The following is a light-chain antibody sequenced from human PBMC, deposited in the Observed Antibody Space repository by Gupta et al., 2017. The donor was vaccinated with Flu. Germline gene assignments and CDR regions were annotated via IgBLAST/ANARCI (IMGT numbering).Light chain of an antibody. Sequence: KVTISCSGSSSNIGNKFVSWYQHRPGAAPKLLIYEDEKRPSGILDRFSGSKSGTSATLGITGLQTGDEADYYCVTWDNSLSAVVFGGGTKLTVL. CDR2: EDE. CDR1: SSNIGNKF. V-gene: IGLV1-51*02. J-gene: IGLJ2*01. CDR3: VTWDNSLSAVV.